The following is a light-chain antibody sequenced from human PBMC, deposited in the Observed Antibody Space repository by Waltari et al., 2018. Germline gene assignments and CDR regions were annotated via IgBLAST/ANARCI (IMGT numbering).Light chain of an antibody. J-gene: IGLJ2*01. CDR2: RDT. CDR1: ALPKQD. V-gene: IGLV3-25*03. CDR3: QSADSSGNYVV. Sequence: SYELTQPPSVPVSPGPTARITCSGDALPKQDAYWYQQRPGQAPVLVIYRDTERPSGLPERFSGSSSGTIVTLTISGVQAEDEADYYCQSADSSGNYVVFGGGTKLTVL.